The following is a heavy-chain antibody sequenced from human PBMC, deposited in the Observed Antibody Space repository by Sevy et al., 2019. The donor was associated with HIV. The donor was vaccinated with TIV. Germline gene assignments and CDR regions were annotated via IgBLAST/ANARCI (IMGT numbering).Heavy chain of an antibody. J-gene: IGHJ6*03. D-gene: IGHD4-17*01. V-gene: IGHV4-59*08. CDR3: ARLWQVDDYGDLQQPYYYYYYMDV. CDR2: IYYSGST. CDR1: GGSISSYY. Sequence: SETLSLTCTVSGGSISSYYWSWIRQPPGKGLEWIGYIYYSGSTNYNPSLKSRVTISVDTSKNQFSLKLSSVTAADTAVYYCARLWQVDDYGDLQQPYYYYYYMDVWGKGTTVTVSS.